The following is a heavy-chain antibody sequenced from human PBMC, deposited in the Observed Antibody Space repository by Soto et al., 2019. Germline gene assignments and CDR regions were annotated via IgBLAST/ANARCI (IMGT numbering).Heavy chain of an antibody. D-gene: IGHD3-16*01. V-gene: IGHV4-59*01. CDR3: ARVLGLDYYYYGMDV. J-gene: IGHJ6*01. CDR2: IYHSGST. Sequence: QVQLQESGPGLVKPSETLSLTCTVFGGSISGYYWSWIRQPPGKGLEWIGYIYHSGSTNYNPSLESRVTISVNTSKNQCSLKLRSVTAADTAVYYCARVLGLDYYYYGMDVW. CDR1: GGSISGYY.